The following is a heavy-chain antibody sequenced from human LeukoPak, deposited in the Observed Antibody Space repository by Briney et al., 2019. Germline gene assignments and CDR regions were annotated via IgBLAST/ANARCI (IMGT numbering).Heavy chain of an antibody. Sequence: SQTLSLTCTVSGGSVSSGNYYWSWIRQPAGKGLEWIGRVYTSGGTNYLPSLKSRITISVDTSKNQFSLRLSSVTAADTAVYYCARFYCSDGVCYIDYWGQGTLVTVSS. J-gene: IGHJ4*02. V-gene: IGHV4-61*02. CDR1: GGSVSSGNYY. D-gene: IGHD2-8*01. CDR2: VYTSGGT. CDR3: ARFYCSDGVCYIDY.